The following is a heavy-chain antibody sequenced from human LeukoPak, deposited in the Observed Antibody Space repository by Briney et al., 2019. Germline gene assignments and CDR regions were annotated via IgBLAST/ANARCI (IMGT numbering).Heavy chain of an antibody. V-gene: IGHV3-9*01. CDR3: ASPDGDYAVDY. Sequence: GGSLRLSCAASRFTFDDYAMHWVRQAPGKGLEWVSGISWNSGGIGYADSVKGRFTISRDNAKNSLYLQMNSLRAEDTAVYYCASPDGDYAVDYWGQGTLVTVSS. CDR2: ISWNSGGI. D-gene: IGHD4-17*01. CDR1: RFTFDDYA. J-gene: IGHJ4*02.